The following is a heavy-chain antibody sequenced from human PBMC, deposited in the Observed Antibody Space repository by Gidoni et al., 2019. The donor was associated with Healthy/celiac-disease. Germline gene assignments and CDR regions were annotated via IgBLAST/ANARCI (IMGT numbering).Heavy chain of an antibody. CDR2: LWYDGSNN. D-gene: IGHD3-22*01. V-gene: IGHV3-33*01. CDR3: ARDGQKHSSGYYHYYYYYYMDV. CDR1: GCTFSSYG. Sequence: QVQLVESGGGGVQPGRSLRLSCAASGCTFSSYGMNWVRRAPGKGREWVAFLWYDGSNNYYSDSVKVRFTISRANSKNTLYLQLNSLRADDTAVYYCARDGQKHSSGYYHYYYYYYMDVWGKGTTVTVSS. J-gene: IGHJ6*03.